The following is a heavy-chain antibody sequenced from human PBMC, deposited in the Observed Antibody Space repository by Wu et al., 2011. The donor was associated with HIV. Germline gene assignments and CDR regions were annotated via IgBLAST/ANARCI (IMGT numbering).Heavy chain of an antibody. CDR3: ARVRYYDSSGYYAYFDY. J-gene: IGHJ4*02. V-gene: IGHV1-2*02. CDR2: INPNSGGT. Sequence: QVQLVQSGAEVKKPGASVKVSCKASGYTFTGYYMHWVRQAPGQGLEWMGWINPNSGGTNYAQKFQGRVTMTRDTSISTAYMELSRLRSDDTAVYYCARVRYYDSSGYYAYFDYWGQGTLVTVSS. CDR1: GYTFTGYY. D-gene: IGHD3-22*01.